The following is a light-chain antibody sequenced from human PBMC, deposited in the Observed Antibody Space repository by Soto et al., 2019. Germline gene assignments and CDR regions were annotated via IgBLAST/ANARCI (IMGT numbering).Light chain of an antibody. V-gene: IGKV1-39*01. CDR2: AAS. Sequence: DIQMTQSPSTLSGSVGDRVTITCRASQTISSWLAWYQQKPGKAPKLLIYAASSLQSGVPSRFSGSGSGTDFTLTISSLQPEDFATYYCQQSYSTLITFGQGPRLEI. J-gene: IGKJ5*01. CDR3: QQSYSTLIT. CDR1: QTISSW.